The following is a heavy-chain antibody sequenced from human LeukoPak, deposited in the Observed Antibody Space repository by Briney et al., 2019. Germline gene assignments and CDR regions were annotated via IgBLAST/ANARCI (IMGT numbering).Heavy chain of an antibody. V-gene: IGHV3-33*01. J-gene: IGHJ4*02. CDR2: MWYDGSNK. Sequence: PGRSLRLSCAASGFTFSNYGMHWVRQAPGKGLEWVAVMWYDGSNKYYADSVRGRFTISRDNSKNTLYLQMNSLRAEDTAVYYCARLSNAPGGGASDYWGQGTLVTVSS. D-gene: IGHD1-1*01. CDR1: GFTFSNYG. CDR3: ARLSNAPGGGASDY.